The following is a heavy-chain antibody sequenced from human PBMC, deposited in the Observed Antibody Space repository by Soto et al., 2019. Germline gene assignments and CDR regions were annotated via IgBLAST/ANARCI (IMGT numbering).Heavy chain of an antibody. CDR2: MNPNSGNT. V-gene: IGHV1-8*01. CDR3: ARRQGYDFWSGYYAIDY. J-gene: IGHJ4*02. D-gene: IGHD3-3*01. CDR1: GYTFTSYD. Sequence: ASVKVSCKASGYTFTSYDINWVRQATGQGLEWMGWMNPNSGNTGYAQKFQGRVTMTRNTSISTAYMELSSLRSEDTAVYYCARRQGYDFWSGYYAIDYWGQGTLVTVAS.